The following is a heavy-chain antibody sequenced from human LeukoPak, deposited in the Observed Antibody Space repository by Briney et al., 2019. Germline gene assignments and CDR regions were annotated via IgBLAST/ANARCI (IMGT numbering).Heavy chain of an antibody. D-gene: IGHD5-12*01. Sequence: SGGSLRLSCAASGFTFSSYGMHWVRQAPGKGLEWVAVISYDGSNKYYADSVKGRFTISRDNSKNTLYLQMNSLRAEDTAVYYCAKGTWIYWGQGTLVTVSS. CDR3: AKGTWIY. CDR1: GFTFSSYG. J-gene: IGHJ4*02. CDR2: ISYDGSNK. V-gene: IGHV3-30*18.